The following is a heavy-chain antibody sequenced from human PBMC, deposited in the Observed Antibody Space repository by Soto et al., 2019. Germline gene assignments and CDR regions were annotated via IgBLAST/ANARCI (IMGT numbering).Heavy chain of an antibody. CDR2: IWYDGSNK. V-gene: IGHV3-33*01. CDR3: ARDPDLYGGDPNNYGMDI. CDR1: GFTFSSYG. Sequence: PGGSLRLSCAASGFTFSSYGMHWVRQAPGKGLEWVAVIWYDGSNKYYADSVKGRFTISRDNSKNTLYLQMNSLRAEDTAVYYCARDPDLYGGDPNNYGMDIWGQGTTVTVSS. D-gene: IGHD2-21*02. J-gene: IGHJ6*02.